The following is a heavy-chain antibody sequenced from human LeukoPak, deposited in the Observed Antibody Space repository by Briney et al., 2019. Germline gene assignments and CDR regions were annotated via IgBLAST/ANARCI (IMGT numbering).Heavy chain of an antibody. D-gene: IGHD3-10*01. CDR2: INPNSGGT. CDR3: ARTRIGLWFGELFCFDY. Sequence: ASVKPSCTVSGYTPTVYSMDWVRQAPEEGHGWGGWINPNSGGTNYAQKFQGRVTMTRDTSISTAYMELSRLRSDDTAVYYCARTRIGLWFGELFCFDYWGQGTLVTVSS. CDR1: GYTPTVYS. V-gene: IGHV1-2*02. J-gene: IGHJ4*02.